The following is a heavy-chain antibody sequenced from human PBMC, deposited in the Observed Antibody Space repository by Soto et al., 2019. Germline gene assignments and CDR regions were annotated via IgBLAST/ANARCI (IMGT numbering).Heavy chain of an antibody. CDR3: ARDLHDSSGYYLGPFDY. CDR1: GFTVSSNY. J-gene: IGHJ4*02. V-gene: IGHV3-53*01. CDR2: IYSGGST. Sequence: VSLRLSCAASGFTVSSNYMSWVRQAPGKGLEWVSVIYSGGSTYYADSVKGRFTISRDNSKNTLYLQMNSLRAEDTAVYYCARDLHDSSGYYLGPFDYWGQGTLVTVSS. D-gene: IGHD3-22*01.